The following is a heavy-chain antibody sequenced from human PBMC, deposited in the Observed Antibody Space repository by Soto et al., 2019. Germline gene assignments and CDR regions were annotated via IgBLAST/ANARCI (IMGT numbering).Heavy chain of an antibody. CDR3: NRGSEYDFWSGYL. D-gene: IGHD3-3*01. CDR2: IVPLFGTS. J-gene: IGHJ4*02. CDR1: RGTSTRYA. V-gene: IGHV1-69*06. Sequence: QARLVQSGAEVRKPGSSVKVSCKVTRGTSTRYAINWVRQAPGQGLEWMGSIVPLFGTSKYAQKFQGRGTITADTSTNIAYMELGSLSSEDTAVYYCNRGSEYDFWSGYLWGQGTLVSVSS.